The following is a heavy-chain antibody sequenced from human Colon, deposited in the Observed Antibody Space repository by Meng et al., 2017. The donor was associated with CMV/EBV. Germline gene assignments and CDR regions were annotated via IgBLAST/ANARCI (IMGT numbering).Heavy chain of an antibody. V-gene: IGHV3-30-3*01. D-gene: IGHD3-16*01. Sequence: GGSLRLSCAASGFTFSIYAMHWVRQAPGKGLEWLAVISHDGSNKYYADPVKGRFTVSRDNSQRTLFVDMNGVTTEDTAVYYCAGAGGLGNYYYGMDVWGQGTTVTVSS. CDR1: GFTFSIYA. CDR3: AGAGGLGNYYYGMDV. CDR2: ISHDGSNK. J-gene: IGHJ6*02.